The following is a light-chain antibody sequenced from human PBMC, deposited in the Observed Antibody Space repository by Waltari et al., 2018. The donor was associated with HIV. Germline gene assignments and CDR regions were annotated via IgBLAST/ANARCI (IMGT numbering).Light chain of an antibody. J-gene: IGKJ1*01. CDR3: QQYFSTPWT. CDR2: WAS. Sequence: DTVITQTPDSLIVSPGERASINCRSNQSLLYSPNNKNFLVWYQQKPGQPPKLLIYWASSREAGVPARFSGSGSWTNFTLTISSLQPEDVATYFCQQYFSTPWTFGQGTKV. CDR1: QSLLYSPNNKNF. V-gene: IGKV4-1*01.